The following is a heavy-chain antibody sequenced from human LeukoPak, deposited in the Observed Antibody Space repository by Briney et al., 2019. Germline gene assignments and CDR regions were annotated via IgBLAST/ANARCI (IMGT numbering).Heavy chain of an antibody. CDR3: VRVAYTSRWHFAY. Sequence: PGGSLTLTCAASGLTFSEHYMDWVRQAPGKGLEWVGGNRKRAKSYPTDYAVSVRDRFTISGDDSHNSLYPQTTSQKTEDTAVYHCVRVAYTSRWHFAYWGQGTLVTVSS. J-gene: IGHJ4*02. D-gene: IGHD6-19*01. CDR1: GLTFSEHY. CDR2: NRKRAKSYPT. V-gene: IGHV3-72*01.